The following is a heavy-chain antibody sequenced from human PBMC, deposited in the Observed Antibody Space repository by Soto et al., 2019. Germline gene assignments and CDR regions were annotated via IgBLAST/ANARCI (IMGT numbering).Heavy chain of an antibody. CDR2: IYYSGST. Sequence: SETLSLTCTVSGGSISSSSYYWGWIRQPPGKGLEWIGSIYYSGSTYYNPSLKSRVTISVDTSKNQFSRKLSSVTAADTAVYYCARVGRAPLQHMVRGGTENLGYYFDYWGQGTLVTVSS. J-gene: IGHJ4*02. CDR1: GGSISSSSYY. D-gene: IGHD3-10*01. CDR3: ARVGRAPLQHMVRGGTENLGYYFDY. V-gene: IGHV4-39*01.